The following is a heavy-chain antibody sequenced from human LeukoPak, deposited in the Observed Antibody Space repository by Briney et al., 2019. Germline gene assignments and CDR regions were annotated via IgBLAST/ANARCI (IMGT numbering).Heavy chain of an antibody. CDR3: ARVKGPNYYYCGMDV. Sequence: PSETLSLTCTVSGGSISSYYWSWIRQPPGKGLEWIGYIYYSGSTNYNPSLKSRVTISVDTSKNQFSLKLSSVTAADTAVYYCARVKGPNYYYCGMDVWGQGTTVTVSS. J-gene: IGHJ6*02. CDR2: IYYSGST. CDR1: GGSISSYY. V-gene: IGHV4-59*01.